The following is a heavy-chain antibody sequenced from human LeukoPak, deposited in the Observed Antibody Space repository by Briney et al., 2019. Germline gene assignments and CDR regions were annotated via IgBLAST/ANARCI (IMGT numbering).Heavy chain of an antibody. J-gene: IGHJ5*02. Sequence: SETLSLTCTVSGGSISSYYWSWIRQPPGKGLEWIGYIYYGGSTNYNPSIKSRVTISVDTSKNQFSLKLSSVTAADTDVYYCARYSSSWYDTYNWFDPWGQGTLVTVSS. CDR1: GGSISSYY. CDR2: IYYGGST. V-gene: IGHV4-59*01. D-gene: IGHD6-13*01. CDR3: ARYSSSWYDTYNWFDP.